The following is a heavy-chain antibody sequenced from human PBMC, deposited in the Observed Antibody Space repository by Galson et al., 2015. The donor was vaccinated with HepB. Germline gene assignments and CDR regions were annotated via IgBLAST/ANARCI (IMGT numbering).Heavy chain of an antibody. CDR3: TTVYDFSSGIDGNWFDP. CDR2: FDPEDGGA. V-gene: IGHV1-24*01. CDR1: GHTLNELS. D-gene: IGHD3-3*01. J-gene: IGHJ5*02. Sequence: SVKVSCKVSGHTLNELSVHWVRQAPGKGLEWMGAFDPEDGGAIYAQKFQGRITVTEDTSSDTSYLDLSSLQSEDTAVYYCTTVYDFSSGIDGNWFDPWGQGTLVTVSS.